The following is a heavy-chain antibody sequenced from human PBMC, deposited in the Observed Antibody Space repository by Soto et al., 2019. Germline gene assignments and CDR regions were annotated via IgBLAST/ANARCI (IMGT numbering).Heavy chain of an antibody. CDR3: ARGIRGTHAFDI. V-gene: IGHV1-8*02. D-gene: IGHD1-1*01. J-gene: IGHJ3*02. CDR2: MNPNSGNT. CDR1: GYTFTSYG. Sequence: ASVKVSCKASGYTFTSYGISWVRQAPGQGLEWMGWMNPNSGNTGYAQKFQGRVTMTRNTSISTAYMELSSLRSEDTAVYYCARGIRGTHAFDIWGQGTMVTVSS.